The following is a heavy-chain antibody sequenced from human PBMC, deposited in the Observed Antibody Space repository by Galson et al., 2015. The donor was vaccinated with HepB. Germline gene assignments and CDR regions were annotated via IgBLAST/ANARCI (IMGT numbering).Heavy chain of an antibody. Sequence: SLRLSCAASGFTFSDFAMTWVRQAPGKGLEWVSTIERSGGKTFSADYVRGRFTISRDNPKNTLYVQMNNLRADDTAVYYCVKDWGPADKCIDAGCLAYWGPGTLVTVSS. V-gene: IGHV3-23*01. J-gene: IGHJ4*02. CDR3: VKDWGPADKCIDAGCLAY. CDR2: IERSGGKT. CDR1: GFTFSDFA. D-gene: IGHD3-16*01.